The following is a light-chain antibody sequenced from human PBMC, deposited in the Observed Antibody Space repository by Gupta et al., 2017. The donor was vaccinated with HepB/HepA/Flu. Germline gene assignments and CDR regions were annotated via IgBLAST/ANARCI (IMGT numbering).Light chain of an antibody. CDR3: YSRDSSGNHLV. Sequence: SSELTQDPAVSVALGQTVRITCQGDSLRSCHATWYQQKPGQAPVLVIYGKNNRPSGIPDRFSGSSSGNTASVTITGAQAEDEADYYCYSRDSSGNHLVFGTGTKVTVL. J-gene: IGLJ1*01. CDR2: GKN. CDR1: SLRSCH. V-gene: IGLV3-19*01.